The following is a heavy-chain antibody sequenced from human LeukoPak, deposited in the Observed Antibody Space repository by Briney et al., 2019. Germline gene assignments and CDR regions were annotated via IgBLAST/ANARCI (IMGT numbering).Heavy chain of an antibody. CDR1: GFTISSYA. CDR2: ISDNGGST. CDR3: AKALGQYCSGGRCYFDY. V-gene: IGHV3-23*01. D-gene: IGHD2-15*01. J-gene: IGHJ4*02. Sequence: PGGSLRLSCVGSGFTISSYAMSWVRQAPGKGLEWVSTISDNGGSTSYADSVKGRFTISRDTSKNTLNLQMNSLRAEDTALYYCAKALGQYCSGGRCYFDYWGQGTLVTVSS.